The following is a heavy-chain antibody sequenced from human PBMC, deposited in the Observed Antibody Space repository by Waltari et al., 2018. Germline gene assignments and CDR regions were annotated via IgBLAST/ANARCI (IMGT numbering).Heavy chain of an antibody. CDR2: FKWLGVGX. J-gene: IGHJ4*02. D-gene: IGHD2-15*01. Sequence: EVQLVESGGVVVQPGGXLRLSXVASGXTFDDXSMXCVRQVPGNGLEWVSPFKWLGVGXYYADFVQXRFSXSRXNSXXXLXLQLNIVXXXDTAXYYCAKDLGXXSGYFDSXGQGTLVTVXS. CDR1: GXTFDDXS. V-gene: IGHV3-43*01. CDR3: AKDLGXXSGYFDS.